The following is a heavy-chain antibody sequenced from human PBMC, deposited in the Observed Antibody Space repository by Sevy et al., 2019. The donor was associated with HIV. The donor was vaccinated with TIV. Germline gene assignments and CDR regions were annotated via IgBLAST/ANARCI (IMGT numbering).Heavy chain of an antibody. CDR1: KFTFSDYY. CDR2: ISSSGSSN. J-gene: IGHJ4*02. V-gene: IGHV3-11*04. CDR3: ARWGPDQQWLAPFDF. Sequence: GGSLRLSCAASKFTFSDYYMTWIRQAPGKGLEWVSYISSSGSSNQYADSVKGRFTISRDNTKNSMYLQMNSLRAEDTAVYYCARWGPDQQWLAPFDFWGPGTLVTVSS. D-gene: IGHD6-19*01.